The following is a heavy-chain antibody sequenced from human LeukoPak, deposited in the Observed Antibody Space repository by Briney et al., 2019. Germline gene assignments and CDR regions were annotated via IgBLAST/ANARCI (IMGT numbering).Heavy chain of an antibody. D-gene: IGHD2-8*01. CDR3: ARDSIVLMVYAIVSGYYYMDV. CDR1: GYTFTSYG. V-gene: IGHV1-18*01. CDR2: ISAYNGNT. J-gene: IGHJ6*03. Sequence: RASVKVSCKASGYTFTSYGISWVRQAPGQGLEWMGWISAYNGNTNYAQKLQGRVTMTTDTSTSTAYVELRSLRSDDTAVYYCARDSIVLMVYAIVSGYYYMDVWGKGTTVTVSS.